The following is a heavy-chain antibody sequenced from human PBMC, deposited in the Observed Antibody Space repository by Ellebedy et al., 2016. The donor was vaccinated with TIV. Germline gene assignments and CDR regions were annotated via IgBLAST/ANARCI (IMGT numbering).Heavy chain of an antibody. J-gene: IGHJ4*02. V-gene: IGHV4-39*07. CDR1: GGSIGSNTYY. CDR3: ARAAFAVWGQFDY. Sequence: MPSETLSLTCPVSGGSIGSNTYYWGWIRQPPGKGLEWIGTIYYSGSTYYNPSLKSRVTISVHTSKNHFSLKLSSVTAADTAVYYCARAAFAVWGQFDYWGQGTLVTVSS. CDR2: IYYSGST. D-gene: IGHD3-16*01.